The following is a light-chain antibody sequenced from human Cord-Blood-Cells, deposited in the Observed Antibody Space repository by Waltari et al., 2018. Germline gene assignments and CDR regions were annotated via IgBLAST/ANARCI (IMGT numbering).Light chain of an antibody. CDR1: QNISSY. CDR2: VAS. CDR3: QQSYSTFWT. Sequence: DIQMTQSPSSLSASVGDRVTITCRASQNISSYLNWYQQEPGKAPNLLIYVASSLQSGVPSRLSGSGSGTDFTLTLSSLQPEDFATYYCQQSYSTFWTFGQGTKVEIK. V-gene: IGKV1-39*01. J-gene: IGKJ1*01.